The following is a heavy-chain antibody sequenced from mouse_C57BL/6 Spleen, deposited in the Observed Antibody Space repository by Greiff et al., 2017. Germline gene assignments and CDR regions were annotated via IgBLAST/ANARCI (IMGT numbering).Heavy chain of an antibody. V-gene: IGHV2-4*01. CDR3: AKGEENPYYYGSSPAMDY. Sequence: VQLQQSGPGLVQPSQSLSITCTVSGFSLTSYGVHWVRQPPGKGLEWLGVIWSGGSTDYNAAFISRLSISKDNSKSQVFFKMNSLQADDTAIYYCAKGEENPYYYGSSPAMDYWGQGTSVTVSS. J-gene: IGHJ4*01. CDR2: IWSGGST. D-gene: IGHD1-1*01. CDR1: GFSLTSYG.